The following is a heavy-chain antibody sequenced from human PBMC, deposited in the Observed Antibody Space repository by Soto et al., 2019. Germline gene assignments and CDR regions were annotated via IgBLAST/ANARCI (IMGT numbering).Heavy chain of an antibody. D-gene: IGHD1-1*01. CDR2: IYYSGST. CDR1: GSSISSYY. CDR3: ARFAVEETQFDY. Sequence: SETLSLTCTVSGSSISSYYWSWIRQPPGKGLEWIGYIYYSGSTNYNPSLKSRVTISVDTSKNQFSLKLSSVTAADTAVYYCARFAVEETQFDYWGQGTLVTVSA. V-gene: IGHV4-59*08. J-gene: IGHJ4*02.